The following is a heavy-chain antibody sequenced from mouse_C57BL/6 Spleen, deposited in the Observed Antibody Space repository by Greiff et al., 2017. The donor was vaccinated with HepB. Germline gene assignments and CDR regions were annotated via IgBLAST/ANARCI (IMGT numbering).Heavy chain of an antibody. V-gene: IGHV1-76*01. CDR2: IYPGGGNT. CDR1: GYTFTDYY. J-gene: IGHJ1*03. CDR3: ARDDGYYRYFDV. D-gene: IGHD2-3*01. Sequence: VQLQQSGAELVRPGASVKLSCKASGYTFTDYYINWVKQRPGQGLEWIARIYPGGGNTYYNEKFKGKATLTAEESSSTAYMQLSSLTSEDSAVYFGARDDGYYRYFDVWGTGTTVTVSS.